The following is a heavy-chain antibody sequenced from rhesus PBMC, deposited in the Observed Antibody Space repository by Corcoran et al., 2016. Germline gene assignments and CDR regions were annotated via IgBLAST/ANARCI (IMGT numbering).Heavy chain of an antibody. CDR1: GGSISSNY. V-gene: IGHV4-160*01. CDR3: ARASVFYRGNYYFDY. CDR2: IHGGTGST. D-gene: IGHD3-16*01. Sequence: QVQLLESGPGLVKPSETLSLTCALSGGSISSNYWTWIRQSPGKGLEWIGYIHGGTGSTSYSPSLKSRVTMSADTSKTQFSLKLSSVTVADTAVYYCARASVFYRGNYYFDYWGQGVLVTVSS. J-gene: IGHJ4*01.